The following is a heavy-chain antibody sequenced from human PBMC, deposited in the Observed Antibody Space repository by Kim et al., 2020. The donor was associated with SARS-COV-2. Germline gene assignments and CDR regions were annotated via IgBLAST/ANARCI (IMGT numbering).Heavy chain of an antibody. CDR1: GFTFSNAW. V-gene: IGHV3-15*01. D-gene: IGHD1-26*01. Sequence: GGSLRLSCAASGFTFSNAWMSWVRQAPGKGLEWVGRIKSKTDGGTTDYAAPVKGRFTISRDDSKNTLYLQMNSLKTEDTAVYYCTTSPPLSVGADTLGYYYGMDVWGQGTTVTVSS. CDR3: TTSPPLSVGADTLGYYYGMDV. J-gene: IGHJ6*02. CDR2: IKSKTDGGTT.